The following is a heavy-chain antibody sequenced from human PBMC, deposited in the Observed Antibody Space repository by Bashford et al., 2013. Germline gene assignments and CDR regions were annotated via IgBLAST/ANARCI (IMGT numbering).Heavy chain of an antibody. Sequence: VRQASREGAWSGSSAISGSSGSTYYADSVKGRFTVSRDNFKDTLYLQMNSLRAEDTAVYYCAKDRDDYGDPDAFNLWGQGTMVTVSS. CDR2: ISGSSGST. CDR3: AKDRDDYGDPDAFNL. V-gene: IGHV3-23*01. D-gene: IGHD4-17*01. J-gene: IGHJ3*01.